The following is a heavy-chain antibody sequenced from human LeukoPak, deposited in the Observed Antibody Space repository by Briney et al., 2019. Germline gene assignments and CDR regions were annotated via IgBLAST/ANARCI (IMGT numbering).Heavy chain of an antibody. CDR3: ATSHWPVGIQLWLRDYYYGMDV. CDR2: ISGSGGST. D-gene: IGHD5-18*01. CDR1: GFTFSSYA. V-gene: IGHV3-23*01. Sequence: PGGSLRLSCAASGFTFSSYAMSWVRQAPGKGLEWVSAISGSGGSTYYADSVKGRFTISRDNSKNTLYLQMNSLRAEDTAVYYCATSHWPVGIQLWLRDYYYGMDVWGQGTTVTVSS. J-gene: IGHJ6*02.